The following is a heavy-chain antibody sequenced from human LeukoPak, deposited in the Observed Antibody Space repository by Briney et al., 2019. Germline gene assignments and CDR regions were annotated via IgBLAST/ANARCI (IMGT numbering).Heavy chain of an antibody. Sequence: GGSLRLSCAASGFTFSTYAMYWVRQAPGKGLEWVTVIWYDGSNKYYADSVKGRFTISRDNSKSTLYLQMNSLRAEDTAVYYCAKENDFVYWGQGTLVTVSS. J-gene: IGHJ4*02. D-gene: IGHD3-3*01. CDR3: AKENDFVY. CDR2: IWYDGSNK. CDR1: GFTFSTYA. V-gene: IGHV3-30*02.